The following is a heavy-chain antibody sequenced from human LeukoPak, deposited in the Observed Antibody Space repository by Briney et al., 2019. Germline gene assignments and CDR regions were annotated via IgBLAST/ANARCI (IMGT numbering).Heavy chain of an antibody. Sequence: SETLSLTCSVSGGSMTYYYWTWIRQPPGKGLEWIGYIYYSGNTNYNPSLKSRVTISVDTSKNQFSLMLGSVTAADTAVFYCARQRGGYVDYWGQGTLVTVSS. CDR1: GGSMTYYY. V-gene: IGHV4-59*08. CDR3: ARQRGGYVDY. CDR2: IYYSGNT. J-gene: IGHJ4*02. D-gene: IGHD2-15*01.